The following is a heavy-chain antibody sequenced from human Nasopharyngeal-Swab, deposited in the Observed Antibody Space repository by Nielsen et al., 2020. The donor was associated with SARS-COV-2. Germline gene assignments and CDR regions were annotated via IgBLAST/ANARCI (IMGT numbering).Heavy chain of an antibody. D-gene: IGHD3-3*01. Sequence: VRQAPGKGLEWVANIKQDGSEKYYVDSVKGRFTISRDNAKNSLYLQMNSLRAEDTAVYYCARGASGYYDFWSGYYRYYYYYYMDVWGKGTTVTVS. CDR3: ARGASGYYDFWSGYYRYYYYYYMDV. CDR2: IKQDGSEK. J-gene: IGHJ6*03. V-gene: IGHV3-7*01.